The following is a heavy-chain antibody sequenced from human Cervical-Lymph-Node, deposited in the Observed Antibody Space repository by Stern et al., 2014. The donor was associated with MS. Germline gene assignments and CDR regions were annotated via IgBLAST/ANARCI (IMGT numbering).Heavy chain of an antibody. CDR1: GLSFSNYA. CDR2: IAYDGKKK. V-gene: IGHV3-30*04. CDR3: ATEEVGFDS. D-gene: IGHD1-26*01. Sequence: QVQLVESGGGLVQPGRSLRLSCVVSGLSFSNYAMHWVRQAPGKGLEWVAHIAYDGKKKAYGDSVRGRFTISRDNSKNTHYLQMNSLGPEDTAVYYCATEEVGFDSWGQGTLVTVSS. J-gene: IGHJ4*02.